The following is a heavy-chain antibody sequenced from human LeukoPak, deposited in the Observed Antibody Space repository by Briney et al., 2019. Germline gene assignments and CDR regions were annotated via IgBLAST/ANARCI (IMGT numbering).Heavy chain of an antibody. Sequence: GASVKVSCKASGGTFSSYAISWVRQAPGQGLEWMGGIIPIFGTANYAQKFQGRVTITADKSTSTAYMELSSLRSEDTAVYYCARVKSSDWLSLGWFDPWGQGTLVTVSS. CDR2: IIPIFGTA. CDR3: ARVKSSDWLSLGWFDP. D-gene: IGHD6-19*01. J-gene: IGHJ5*02. CDR1: GGTFSSYA. V-gene: IGHV1-69*06.